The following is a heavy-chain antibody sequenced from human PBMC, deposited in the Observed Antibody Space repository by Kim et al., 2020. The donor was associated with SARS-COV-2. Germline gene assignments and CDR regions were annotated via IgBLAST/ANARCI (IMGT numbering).Heavy chain of an antibody. V-gene: IGHV6-1*01. J-gene: IGHJ4*02. CDR3: ARTVAGTFDY. D-gene: IGHD6-19*01. Sequence: YNEYAVSVKSRITINPDTSKNQFSLQLNSVTPEDTAVYYCARTVAGTFDYWGQGTLVTVSS. CDR2: YN.